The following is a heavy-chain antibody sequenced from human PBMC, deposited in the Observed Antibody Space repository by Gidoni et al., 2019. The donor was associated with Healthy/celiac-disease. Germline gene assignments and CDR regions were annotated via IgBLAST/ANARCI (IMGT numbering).Heavy chain of an antibody. D-gene: IGHD2-2*01. Sequence: VQLVQSGAEVKKPGSSVKVSCKPSGGTFSSYALSWVRQAPGQGLEWMGGIIPIFGTANYAQKFQGRVTITADKSTSTAYMELSSLRSEDTAVYYCARDQSYCSSTSCYRWTWFDPWGQGTLVTVSS. CDR3: ARDQSYCSSTSCYRWTWFDP. J-gene: IGHJ5*02. V-gene: IGHV1-69*06. CDR1: GGTFSSYA. CDR2: IIPIFGTA.